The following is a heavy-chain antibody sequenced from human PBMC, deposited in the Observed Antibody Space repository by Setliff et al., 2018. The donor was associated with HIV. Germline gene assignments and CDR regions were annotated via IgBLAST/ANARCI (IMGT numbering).Heavy chain of an antibody. CDR3: ATDTSISWFYH. CDR1: GGPLTDHY. V-gene: IGHV4-38-2*02. CDR2: IYHSGST. Sequence: SETLSLTCAVHGGPLTDHYWNWIRQPPGKGLEWIGSIYHSGSTYYNPSLKSRVTISVDTSNNQFSLRMNSVTAADTAVYYCATDTSISWFYHWGQGTLVTVSS. J-gene: IGHJ5*01. D-gene: IGHD1-1*01.